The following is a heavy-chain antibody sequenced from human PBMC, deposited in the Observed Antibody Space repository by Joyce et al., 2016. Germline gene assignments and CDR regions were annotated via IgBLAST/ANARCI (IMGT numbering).Heavy chain of an antibody. J-gene: IGHJ2*01. D-gene: IGHD2-21*01. V-gene: IGHV1-3*04. CDR2: IATGKGDT. CDR1: GYKFTSDG. CDR3: ARDSKLSDTWYFDL. Sequence: QVLLVQSGAEVKQPGASVKVSCKASGYKFTSDGIHWVRQAPGQGLEWMGWIATGKGDTQYAQRLQGRAIITKDTSAGTAYMELGSLTSEDTAVYYCARDSKLSDTWYFDLWGRGTLVSVSS.